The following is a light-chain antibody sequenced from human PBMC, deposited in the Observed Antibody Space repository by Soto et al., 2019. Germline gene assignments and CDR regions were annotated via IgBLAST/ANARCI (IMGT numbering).Light chain of an antibody. CDR2: EVN. CDR3: CSYGGDRI. J-gene: IGLJ2*01. V-gene: IGLV2-23*02. Sequence: QSALTQPASVSGSPGQSIAISYTGTSSNVGGYNFVSWYQQHPGKAPKLLIYEVNKRPSGVSNRFSGSKSDNTASLTISGLQAEDEADYYCCSYGGDRIFGGGTKVTVL. CDR1: SSNVGGYNF.